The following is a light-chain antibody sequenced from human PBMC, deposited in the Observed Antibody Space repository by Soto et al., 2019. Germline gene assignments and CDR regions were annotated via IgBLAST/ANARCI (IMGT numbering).Light chain of an antibody. Sequence: EIVLTQSPGTLSLSPGERATLACRPSQSVSSNNVALYQQKPGQAPRLRIYGASRRATGIPDKFSGSGSGTDFTLTPNRLEPEDLAVYYCQQYGYSPTPCGPGNKVDIK. J-gene: IGKJ3*01. V-gene: IGKV3-20*01. CDR1: QSVSSNN. CDR2: GAS. CDR3: QQYGYSPTP.